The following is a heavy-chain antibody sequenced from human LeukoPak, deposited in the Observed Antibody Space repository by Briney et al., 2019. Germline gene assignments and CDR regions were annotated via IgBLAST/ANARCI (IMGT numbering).Heavy chain of an antibody. V-gene: IGHV3-7*01. J-gene: IGHJ6*03. Sequence: GGSLRLSCVASGFTFSSYWMTWVRQAPGKGLEWVANIKTDGSQIYYVDSVKGRFTISRDNSKNTLYLQMNSLGAEDTAVYYCARDPGPYGDYMDVWGKGTTVTVSS. CDR3: ARDPGPYGDYMDV. CDR2: IKTDGSQI. D-gene: IGHD1-1*01. CDR1: GFTFSSYW.